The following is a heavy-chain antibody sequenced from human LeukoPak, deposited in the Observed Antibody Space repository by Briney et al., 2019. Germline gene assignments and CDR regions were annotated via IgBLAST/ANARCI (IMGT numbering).Heavy chain of an antibody. D-gene: IGHD2-15*01. CDR3: ARGLSRLPSGGY. CDR1: GGSFSGYY. J-gene: IGHJ4*02. Sequence: PSETLSLTCDVYGGSFSGYYWNWIRQPPGKGLEWIGQINHSGSANYNPSLRSRVAISVDTSKNQFSLRLSSVTAADTAVYYCARGLSRLPSGGYWGQGTLVTVSS. V-gene: IGHV4-34*01. CDR2: INHSGSA.